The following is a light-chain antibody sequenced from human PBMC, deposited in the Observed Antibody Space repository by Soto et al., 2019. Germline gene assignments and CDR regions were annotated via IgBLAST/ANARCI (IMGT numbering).Light chain of an antibody. CDR1: ENINNR. V-gene: IGKV3-15*01. J-gene: IGKJ1*01. CDR3: QQYSDLPPWT. CDR2: GAS. Sequence: VLTQSQGALSVSPGERATLSCLASENINNRLAWYQQTPGQAPRLLIYGASTRATGIPDRFRGSGSGTEFTLTIGSLQSEDFAVYYCQQYSDLPPWTFGQGTKVDIK.